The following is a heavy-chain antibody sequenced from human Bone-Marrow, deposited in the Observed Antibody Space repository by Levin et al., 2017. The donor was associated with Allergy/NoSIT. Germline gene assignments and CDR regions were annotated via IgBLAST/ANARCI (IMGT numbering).Heavy chain of an antibody. CDR1: GFTFSNYG. CDR2: IWFDGTDR. CDR3: ARSLSRGGEWLGQLYHYGMDV. D-gene: IGHD6-19*01. V-gene: IGHV3-33*01. Sequence: GGSLRLSCAASGFTFSNYGMHWVRQAPGKGLEWVALIWFDGTDRYYADSVKGRFTISRDNSKNTQYLQMNSLRAEDTAVYYCARSLSRGGEWLGQLYHYGMDVWGQGTTGTVSS. J-gene: IGHJ6*02.